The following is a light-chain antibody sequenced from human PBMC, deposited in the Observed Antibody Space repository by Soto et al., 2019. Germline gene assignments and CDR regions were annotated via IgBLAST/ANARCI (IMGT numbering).Light chain of an antibody. CDR3: SSYTSSSTWV. V-gene: IGLV2-14*03. CDR2: DVS. J-gene: IGLJ3*02. CDR1: SSDVGGSNY. Sequence: ALTQPASVSGSPGQSITISCTGTSSDVGGSNYVSWYQQHPGKAPKLMIYDVSNRPSGVSDRFSGSKSGNTASLTISGLQAEDEADYYCSSYTSSSTWVFGGGTKLTVL.